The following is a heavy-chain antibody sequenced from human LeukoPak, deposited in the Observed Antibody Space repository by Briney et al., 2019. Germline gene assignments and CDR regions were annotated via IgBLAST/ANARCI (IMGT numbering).Heavy chain of an antibody. Sequence: GRSLRLSCAASGFTFSSYGMHWVRQAPGKGLEWVAVIWYDGSNKYYADSVKGRFTISRDNSKNTLYLQMNSLRAEDTAAYYRARDYRDWLRGWPYNWFDPWGQGTLVTVSS. V-gene: IGHV3-33*01. CDR3: ARDYRDWLRGWPYNWFDP. CDR1: GFTFSSYG. CDR2: IWYDGSNK. D-gene: IGHD6-19*01. J-gene: IGHJ5*02.